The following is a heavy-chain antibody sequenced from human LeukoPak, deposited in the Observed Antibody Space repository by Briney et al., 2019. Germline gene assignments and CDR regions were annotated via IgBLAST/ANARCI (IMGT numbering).Heavy chain of an antibody. J-gene: IGHJ4*02. CDR2: INPNSGGT. D-gene: IGHD4-17*01. CDR3: ASAPTVTTPLDY. Sequence: ASVKVSCKASGYTLTGYYMHWVRQAPGQGLEWMGWINPNSGGTNYAQKFQGRVTMTRDTSISTAYMELSRLRSDDTAVYYCASAPTVTTPLDYWGQGTLVTVSS. V-gene: IGHV1-2*02. CDR1: GYTLTGYY.